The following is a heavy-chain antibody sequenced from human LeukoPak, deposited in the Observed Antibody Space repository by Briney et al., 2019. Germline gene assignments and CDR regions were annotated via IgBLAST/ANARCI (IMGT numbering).Heavy chain of an antibody. J-gene: IGHJ4*02. V-gene: IGHV5-51*01. D-gene: IGHD4-17*01. CDR2: IYPGDSET. CDR3: ATGASKVTTDFANY. Sequence: GESLKISCEGSGYIFTSSYIGWVRQMPGKGLEWMGIIYPGDSETRYSPSFQGQVTISADKSISTAFLQWHSLKASDSAMYYCATGASKVTTDFANYWGQGTQVAVSS. CDR1: GYIFTSSY.